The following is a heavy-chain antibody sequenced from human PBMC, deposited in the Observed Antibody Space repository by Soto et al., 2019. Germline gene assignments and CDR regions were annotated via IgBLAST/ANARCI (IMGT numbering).Heavy chain of an antibody. D-gene: IGHD4-17*01. Sequence: QVQLVESGGGVVQPGRSLRLSCAASGFTFSSYGMHWVRQAPGKGLEWVAVISYDGSNKYYADSVKGRFTISRDNSKNTLYMQMNSLRAGDTAGYYCAKGVTTVTTSDAFEIWGQGTMVTGSS. CDR1: GFTFSSYG. J-gene: IGHJ3*02. CDR3: AKGVTTVTTSDAFEI. CDR2: ISYDGSNK. V-gene: IGHV3-30*18.